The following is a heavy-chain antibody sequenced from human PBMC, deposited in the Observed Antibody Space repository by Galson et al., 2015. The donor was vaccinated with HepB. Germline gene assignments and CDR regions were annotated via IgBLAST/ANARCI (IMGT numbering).Heavy chain of an antibody. D-gene: IGHD3-16*02. CDR2: IVSNGGST. J-gene: IGHJ4*02. V-gene: IGHV3-64D*06. Sequence: SLRLSCAASGFTFSSYAMHWVRQAPGKGLEYVSAIVSNGGSTYYADSVKGRFTISRDNSKNTLYLQMSSLRAEDTAVYYCVKDPSYDYVWGSYRYRGYFDYWGQGALVTVSS. CDR1: GFTFSSYA. CDR3: VKDPSYDYVWGSYRYRGYFDY.